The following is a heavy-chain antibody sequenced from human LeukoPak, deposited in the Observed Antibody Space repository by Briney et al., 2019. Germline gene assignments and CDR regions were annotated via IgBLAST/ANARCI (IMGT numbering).Heavy chain of an antibody. CDR1: GGSISGYY. D-gene: IGHD1-7*01. CDR2: FYSSGST. V-gene: IGHV4-4*07. CDR3: ARDNWNYRYFDY. Sequence: SETLSLTCTVSGGSISGYYWTWIRQPAGKGLEWIGHFYSSGSTNYNPSLKSRVTMSIDTSNNQFSLKLSSVTAADTAVYYCARDNWNYRYFDYWGQGTLVSVSS. J-gene: IGHJ4*02.